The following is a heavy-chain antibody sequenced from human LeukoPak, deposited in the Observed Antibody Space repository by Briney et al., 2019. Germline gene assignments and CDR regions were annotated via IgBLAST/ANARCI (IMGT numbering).Heavy chain of an antibody. CDR2: IKTDGSVT. J-gene: IGHJ4*02. Sequence: PGGSLKLSCEASGFTFSDYGMHWVRQAQGKGLVWVSHIKTDGSVTDYADPVKGRFTISRDNARNTVYLQMHSLRAEDTAVYYCARDANRSFNYWGQGILVTVSS. V-gene: IGHV3-74*01. CDR1: GFTFSDYG. CDR3: ARDANRSFNY.